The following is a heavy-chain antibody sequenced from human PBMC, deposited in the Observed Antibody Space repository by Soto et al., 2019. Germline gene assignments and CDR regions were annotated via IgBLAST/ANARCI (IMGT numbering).Heavy chain of an antibody. J-gene: IGHJ4*02. Sequence: GGSLRLSCAASGFTVSANYMSWVRQAPGKGLEWVSSISSSSSYIYYADSVKGRFTISRDNAKNSLYLQMNSLRAEDTAVYYCARDIYADYDSSGYYEDYWGQGTLVTVSS. V-gene: IGHV3-21*01. CDR3: ARDIYADYDSSGYYEDY. CDR1: GFTVSANY. D-gene: IGHD3-22*01. CDR2: ISSSSSYI.